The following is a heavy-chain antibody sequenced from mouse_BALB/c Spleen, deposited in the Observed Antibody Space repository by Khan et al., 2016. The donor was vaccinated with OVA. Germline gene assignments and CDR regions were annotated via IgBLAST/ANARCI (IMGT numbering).Heavy chain of an antibody. CDR3: ARNREPDYFDY. CDR2: IWAGGST. V-gene: IGHV2-9*02. Sequence: VQLEESGPGLVAPSQSLSITCTVTGFSLTSYAIHWIRQPPGKGLEWLGVIWAGGSTNYNSALMSRLSISKDNSKSQVFLKMNRLQTHDTAIYYCARNREPDYFDYWGQGTTLTVSS. CDR1: GFSLTSYA. J-gene: IGHJ2*01.